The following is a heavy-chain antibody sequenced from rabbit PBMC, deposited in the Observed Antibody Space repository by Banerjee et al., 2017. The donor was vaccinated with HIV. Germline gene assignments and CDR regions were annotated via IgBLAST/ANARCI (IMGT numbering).Heavy chain of an antibody. D-gene: IGHD3-1*01. V-gene: IGHV1S45*01. J-gene: IGHJ6*01. Sequence: QEQLEESGGDLVKPGASLTLTCTASGFTISGSYRICWVRQAPGKGLEWIACIYAGSSGNTYYASWAKGRFTISKTSSTTVTLQMTSLTAADTATYFCARELVVVLMGLGYYGMDLWGQGTLVTVS. CDR2: IYAGSSGNT. CDR3: ARELVVVLMGLGYYGMDL. CDR1: GFTISGSYR.